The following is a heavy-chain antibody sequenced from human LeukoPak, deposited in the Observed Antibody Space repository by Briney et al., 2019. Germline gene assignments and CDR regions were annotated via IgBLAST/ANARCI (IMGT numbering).Heavy chain of an antibody. J-gene: IGHJ4*02. CDR3: AKPAVGSGWSNDY. D-gene: IGHD6-19*01. Sequence: GGSLRLSCAASGFTFSSYAMHWVRQAPGKGLEWVAVISYDGSNKYYADSVKGRFTISRDNSKNTLYLQMNSLRAEDTAVYYCAKPAVGSGWSNDYWGQGTLVTVSS. CDR2: ISYDGSNK. CDR1: GFTFSSYA. V-gene: IGHV3-30*18.